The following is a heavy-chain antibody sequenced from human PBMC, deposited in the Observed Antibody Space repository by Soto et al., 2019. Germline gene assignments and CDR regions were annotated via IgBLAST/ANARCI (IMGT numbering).Heavy chain of an antibody. CDR1: GYTFTSYY. CDR2: INPSGGST. V-gene: IGHV1-46*01. CDR3: ARDRDPGQWLTTNYFDY. J-gene: IGHJ4*02. Sequence: GASVKVSCKASGYTFTSYYMHWVRQAPGQGLEWMGIINPSGGSTSYAQKFQGRVTMTRDTSTSTVYMELNSLRAEDTAVYYCARDRDPGQWLTTNYFDYWGQGTLVTVSS. D-gene: IGHD6-19*01.